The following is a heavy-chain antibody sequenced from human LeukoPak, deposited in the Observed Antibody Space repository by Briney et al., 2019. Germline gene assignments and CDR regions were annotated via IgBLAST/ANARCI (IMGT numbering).Heavy chain of an antibody. J-gene: IGHJ6*02. V-gene: IGHV3-30*18. CDR2: LSSDRGNK. CDR3: AKCCPLDV. D-gene: IGHD4/OR15-4a*01. Sequence: GGSLRLFCAPCGFTFSSSDIQWVRQAQGKGLEWVALLSSDRGNKYYADSVKGRFTISSGNSKNTLYLQMNSLRPEDTAVYYCAKCCPLDVWGQGTTVTVSS. CDR1: GFTFSSSD.